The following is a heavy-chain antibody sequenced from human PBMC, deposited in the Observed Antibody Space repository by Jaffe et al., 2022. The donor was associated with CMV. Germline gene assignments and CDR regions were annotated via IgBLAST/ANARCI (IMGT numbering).Heavy chain of an antibody. CDR2: INHSGST. D-gene: IGHD4-17*01. Sequence: QVQLQQWGAGLLKPSETLSLTCAVYGGSFSGYYWSWIRQPPGKGLEWIGEINHSGSTNYNPSLKSRVTISVDTSKNQFSLKLSSVTAADTAVYYCARAYYGGTVDYWGQGTLVTVSS. V-gene: IGHV4-34*01. J-gene: IGHJ4*02. CDR1: GGSFSGYY. CDR3: ARAYYGGTVDY.